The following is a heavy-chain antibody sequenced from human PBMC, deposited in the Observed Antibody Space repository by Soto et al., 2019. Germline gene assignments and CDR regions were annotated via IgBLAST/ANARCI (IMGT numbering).Heavy chain of an antibody. CDR2: IHYSGST. CDR3: ARGGYYYDSTGYYHAXRH. J-gene: IGHJ1*01. CDR1: GGSISSYY. V-gene: IGHV4-59*01. Sequence: SETLSLTCTVSGGSISSYYWSWIRQPPGKGLEWILYIHYSGSTNYKPSLKSRVAISVDTSKNQFSLKLSSVAAADTAVYYCARGGYYYDSTGYYHAXRHWVQGTLVTXS. D-gene: IGHD3-22*01.